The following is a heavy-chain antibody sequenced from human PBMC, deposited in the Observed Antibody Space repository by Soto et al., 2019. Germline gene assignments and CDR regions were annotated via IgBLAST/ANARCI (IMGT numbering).Heavy chain of an antibody. Sequence: GESLRLPCAASGFAFSHYAMHWVRQAPGKGLEWVSSIGTSIDATYYADSVKGRFTISRDDSKNTLYLQMNSLRAEDSAVYYCAKDRTVAARHFDYWGQGTQVTVSA. CDR1: GFAFSHYA. CDR2: IGTSIDAT. V-gene: IGHV3-23*01. D-gene: IGHD6-6*01. CDR3: AKDRTVAARHFDY. J-gene: IGHJ4*02.